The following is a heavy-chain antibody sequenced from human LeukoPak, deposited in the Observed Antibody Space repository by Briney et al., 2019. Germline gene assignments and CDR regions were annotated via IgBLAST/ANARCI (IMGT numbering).Heavy chain of an antibody. CDR2: ISSSSSYI. D-gene: IGHD6-13*01. CDR3: ARDGYSSSWYGPDYYYGMDV. J-gene: IGHJ6*02. CDR1: GFTFSSYS. V-gene: IGHV3-21*01. Sequence: GGSLRLSCAASGFTFSSYSMNWVRQAPGKGLEWVSSISSSSSYIYYADSVEGRFTISRDNAKNSLYLQMNSLRAEDTAVYYCARDGYSSSWYGPDYYYGMDVWGQGTTVTVSS.